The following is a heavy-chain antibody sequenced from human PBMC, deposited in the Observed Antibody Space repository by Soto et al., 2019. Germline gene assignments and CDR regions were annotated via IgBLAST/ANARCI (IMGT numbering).Heavy chain of an antibody. Sequence: VQLVESGGGLVQPGGSLRLSCAASGFTFSSYEMNWVRQAPGKGLEWVSYISSSGSTIYYADSVKGRFTISRDNAKNSLYLQMNSLRAEDTAVYYCARGGDFWSGWSAFDIWGQGTMVTVSS. D-gene: IGHD3-3*01. CDR2: ISSSGSTI. J-gene: IGHJ3*02. V-gene: IGHV3-48*03. CDR1: GFTFSSYE. CDR3: ARGGDFWSGWSAFDI.